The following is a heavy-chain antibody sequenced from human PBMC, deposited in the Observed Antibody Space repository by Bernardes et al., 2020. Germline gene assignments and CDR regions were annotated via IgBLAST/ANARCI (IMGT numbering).Heavy chain of an antibody. D-gene: IGHD5-12*01. CDR3: TRDVMAYAFDI. CDR1: GFTFSSYS. J-gene: IGHJ3*02. CDR2: ISRSSSTI. Sequence: GSLRLSCAASGFTFSSYSMNWVRQAPGKGLEWVSYISRSSSTIYYADSVKGRFTISRDNAKNSLYLQMNSLRAEDTAVYYCTRDVMAYAFDIWGQGTMVTVSS. V-gene: IGHV3-48*01.